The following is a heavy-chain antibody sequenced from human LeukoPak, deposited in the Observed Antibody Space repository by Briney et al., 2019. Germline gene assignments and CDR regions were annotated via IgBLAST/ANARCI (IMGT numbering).Heavy chain of an antibody. CDR3: ARDQSGWEPRYYFDY. CDR1: GFTFSSYG. CDR2: IWYDGSNK. V-gene: IGHV3-33*01. D-gene: IGHD1-26*01. Sequence: PGRSLRLSCAASGFTFSSYGMHWVRQAPGKGLEWVAVIWYDGSNKYYADSVKGRFTISRDNSKNTLYLQMNSLRAEDTAVYYCARDQSGWEPRYYFDYWGQGTLVTVSS. J-gene: IGHJ4*02.